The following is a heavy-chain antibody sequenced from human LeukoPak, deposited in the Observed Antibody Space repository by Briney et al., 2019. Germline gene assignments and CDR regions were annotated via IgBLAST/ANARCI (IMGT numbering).Heavy chain of an antibody. V-gene: IGHV3-33*08. CDR3: ARDRYRSGWADAFDI. J-gene: IGHJ3*02. CDR2: TWYDGGNK. D-gene: IGHD6-19*01. CDR1: GFTVSDNH. Sequence: GGSLRLSCAASGFTVSDNHMSWVRQAPGKGLEWVAVTWYDGGNKYYADSVKGRFTISRDNSKNTLYLQMNSLRDEDTAVYYCARDRYRSGWADAFDIWGQGTMVTVSS.